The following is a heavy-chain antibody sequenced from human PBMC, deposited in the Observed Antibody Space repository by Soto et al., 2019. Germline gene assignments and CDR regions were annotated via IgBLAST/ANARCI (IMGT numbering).Heavy chain of an antibody. CDR1: GGSISSGDYY. Sequence: SETLSLTCTVSGGSISSGDYYWSWIRQPPGKGLEWIGYIYYSGSTYYNPSLKSRVTISVDTSKNQFSLKLSSVTATDTAVYYCARVPRSRDGYTDYWGQGTLVTVSS. CDR2: IYYSGST. D-gene: IGHD5-12*01. CDR3: ARVPRSRDGYTDY. J-gene: IGHJ4*02. V-gene: IGHV4-30-4*01.